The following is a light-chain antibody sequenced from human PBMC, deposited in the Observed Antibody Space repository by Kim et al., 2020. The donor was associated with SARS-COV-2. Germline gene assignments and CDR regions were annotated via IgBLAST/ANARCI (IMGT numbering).Light chain of an antibody. Sequence: PGGRATLPLRARPGLWSEYFALYPTTSGPPPRPLLFCAFSWGRGIPDRFSGSGSGTDFTLTISRLEPEDFAVYYCQQYTRSPPAYTFGQGTKLEIK. J-gene: IGKJ2*01. CDR3: QQYTRSPPAYT. CDR2: CAF. V-gene: IGKV3-20*01. CDR1: PGLWSEY.